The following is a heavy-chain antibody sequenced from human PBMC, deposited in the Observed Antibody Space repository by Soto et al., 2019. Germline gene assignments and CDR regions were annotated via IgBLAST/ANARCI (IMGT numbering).Heavy chain of an antibody. V-gene: IGHV3-30-3*01. Sequence: GGSLRLSCAASGFTFSSYAMHWVRQAPGKGLEWVAVISYDGSNKYYADSVKGRFTISRDNSKNTLYLQMNSLRAEDTAVYYCARKRGYSYGYKGYFDYWGQGTLVTVSS. CDR1: GFTFSSYA. D-gene: IGHD5-18*01. CDR3: ARKRGYSYGYKGYFDY. J-gene: IGHJ4*02. CDR2: ISYDGSNK.